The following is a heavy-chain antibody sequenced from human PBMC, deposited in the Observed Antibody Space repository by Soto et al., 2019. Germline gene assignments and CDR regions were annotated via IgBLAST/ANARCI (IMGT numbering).Heavy chain of an antibody. Sequence: QLQLQESGSGLVKPSQTLSLTCAVSGGSISSGGYSWSWIRQPPGKGLEWIGYIYHSGSTYYNPSPKSRVTISVDRSKNQFSLKLSSLTAADTAVYYCASSTVGVRYDYWGQGTLVTVSS. CDR2: IYHSGST. CDR3: ASSTVGVRYDY. CDR1: GGSISSGGYS. V-gene: IGHV4-30-2*01. D-gene: IGHD4-17*01. J-gene: IGHJ4*02.